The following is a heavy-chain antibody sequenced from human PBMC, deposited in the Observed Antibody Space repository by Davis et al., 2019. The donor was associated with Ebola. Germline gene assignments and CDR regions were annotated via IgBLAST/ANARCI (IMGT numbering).Heavy chain of an antibody. Sequence: ASVKVSCKASGYTFTSYYMHWVRQAPGQGLEWMGIINPSGGSTSYAQKFQGRVTMTRDTSTSTVYMELSSLRSEDTAVYYCARDFRLRRDPRGFDPWGQGTLVTVSS. CDR1: GYTFTSYY. CDR2: INPSGGST. D-gene: IGHD4-17*01. CDR3: ARDFRLRRDPRGFDP. V-gene: IGHV1-46*01. J-gene: IGHJ5*02.